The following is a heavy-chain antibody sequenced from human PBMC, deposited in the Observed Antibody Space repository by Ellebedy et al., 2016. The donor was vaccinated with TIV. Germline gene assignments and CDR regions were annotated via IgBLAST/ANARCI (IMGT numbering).Heavy chain of an antibody. CDR1: GYTFIGYY. V-gene: IGHV1-2*02. CDR2: INPNSGGT. D-gene: IGHD2/OR15-2a*01. CDR3: ARGGFPFDY. J-gene: IGHJ4*02. Sequence: AASVKVSCKPSGYTFIGYYIHWVRQAPGQGLEWMGWINPNSGGTHYAQSFQGRVTMTRDTSITTAYMELSRLTSDYTAIYYCARGGFPFDYWGQGTLVTVSS.